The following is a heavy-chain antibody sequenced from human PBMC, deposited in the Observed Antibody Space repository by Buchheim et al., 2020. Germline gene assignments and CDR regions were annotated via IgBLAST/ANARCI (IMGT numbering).Heavy chain of an antibody. D-gene: IGHD3-22*01. V-gene: IGHV1-46*01. CDR1: GYTFTFYY. CDR2: INPSGGTT. J-gene: IGHJ4*02. Sequence: QVQLVQSGTEVKKPGASVKVSCKASGYTFTFYYMNWVRQAPGQGLEWVGIINPSGGTTRYAKKFQGRVTMTMDTSTTTVYMELSSLRSEDTAIYYCVRSRGSSYYFDTSGYLDYWGQGSL. CDR3: VRSRGSSYYFDTSGYLDY.